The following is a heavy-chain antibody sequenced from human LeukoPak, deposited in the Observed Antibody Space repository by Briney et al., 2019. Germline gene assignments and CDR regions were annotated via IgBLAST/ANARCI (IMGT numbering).Heavy chain of an antibody. V-gene: IGHV1-69*13. CDR2: IIPIFDTA. CDR1: GGTFSNYA. J-gene: IGHJ4*02. Sequence: ASVKVSCKASGGTFSNYAISWVRQAPGQGLEWMGGIIPIFDTADYAQKFQGRLTITADESTSTAYLQWSSLKASDTAMYYCARQVYCSGGSCYSGFDYWGQGTLVTVSS. CDR3: ARQVYCSGGSCYSGFDY. D-gene: IGHD2-15*01.